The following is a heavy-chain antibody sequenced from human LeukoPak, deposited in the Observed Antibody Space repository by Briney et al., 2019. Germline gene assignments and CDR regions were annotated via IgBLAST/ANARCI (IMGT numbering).Heavy chain of an antibody. V-gene: IGHV4-34*01. CDR1: GGSLSGYY. D-gene: IGHD2-15*01. CDR3: ARVSRVAATPRSPKTSAFDS. J-gene: IGHJ3*02. Sequence: PSETLSLTCAVYGGSLSGYYWSWIRQPPGKGLEWIGEINHSGSTNYNPSLKSRVTISVDTSKNKFSRKLSSVTAADTAVYYCARVSRVAATPRSPKTSAFDSGGQGTMVTVSA. CDR2: INHSGST.